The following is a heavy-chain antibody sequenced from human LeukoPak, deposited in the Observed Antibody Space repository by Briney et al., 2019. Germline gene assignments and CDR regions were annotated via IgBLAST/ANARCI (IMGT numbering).Heavy chain of an antibody. V-gene: IGHV1-24*01. Sequence: ASVKVSCKVSGYTLTELSMHWVRQAPGKGLEWMGGFDPEDGETIYAQKFQGRVTMTEDTSTDTAYMELSSLRSEDTAVYYCATAGVRGYYESSGHTSPMDVWGQGTTVTVSS. CDR1: GYTLTELS. D-gene: IGHD3-22*01. CDR2: FDPEDGET. CDR3: ATAGVRGYYESSGHTSPMDV. J-gene: IGHJ6*02.